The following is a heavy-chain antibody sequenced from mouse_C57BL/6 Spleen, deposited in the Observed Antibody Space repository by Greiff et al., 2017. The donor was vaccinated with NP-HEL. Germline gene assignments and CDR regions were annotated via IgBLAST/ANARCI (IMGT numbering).Heavy chain of an antibody. Sequence: QVQLQQPGAELVRPGTSVKLSCKASGYTFTSYWMHWVKQRPGQGLEWIGVIDPSDSYTNYNQKFKGKATLTVDTSSSTAYMQLSSLTSEDSAVYYCARKEAYYSNYEDFDYWGQGTTLTVSS. D-gene: IGHD2-5*01. CDR3: ARKEAYYSNYEDFDY. V-gene: IGHV1-59*01. J-gene: IGHJ2*01. CDR2: IDPSDSYT. CDR1: GYTFTSYW.